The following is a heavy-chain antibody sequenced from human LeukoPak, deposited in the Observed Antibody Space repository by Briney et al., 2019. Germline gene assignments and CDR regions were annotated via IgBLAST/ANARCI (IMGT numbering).Heavy chain of an antibody. CDR3: GRLTGGYSSGWSGGEY. D-gene: IGHD6-19*01. V-gene: IGHV5-51*01. Sequence: GESPKIPCRGSGYSFTSYWIGWVRQLPGEGLEGMVIIYPGDYDTRYSPSFQGPVTISSNKSISNTYLQSTRLQASDPDMYYCGRLTGGYSSGWSGGEYWGQGTLVTVSS. CDR1: GYSFTSYW. CDR2: IYPGDYDT. J-gene: IGHJ4*02.